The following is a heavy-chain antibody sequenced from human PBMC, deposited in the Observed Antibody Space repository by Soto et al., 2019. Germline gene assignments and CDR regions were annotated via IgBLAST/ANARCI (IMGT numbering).Heavy chain of an antibody. V-gene: IGHV5-51*01. CDR2: IYPGDSDT. CDR3: ARQKIGYSYGYILNYYYGMDV. CDR1: GYSFTSYG. Sequence: GESLKISCKVSGYSFTSYGIGWGVQMPGKGLDWMGIIYPGDSDTRYSPSFQGQVTISADKSISTAYLQWSSLKASDTAMYYCARQKIGYSYGYILNYYYGMDVWGQGTTVTVS. D-gene: IGHD5-18*01. J-gene: IGHJ6*02.